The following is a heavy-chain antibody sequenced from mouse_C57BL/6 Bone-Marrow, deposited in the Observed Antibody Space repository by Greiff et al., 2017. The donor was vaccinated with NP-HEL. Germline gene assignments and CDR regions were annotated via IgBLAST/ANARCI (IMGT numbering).Heavy chain of an antibody. CDR1: GYAFSSSW. Sequence: QVQLQQSGPELVKPGASVKISCKASGYAFSSSWMNWVKQRPGKGLEWIGRIYPGDGDTNYNGKFKGKATLTADKSSSTAYMQLSSLTSEDSAVYFCSRWGIYDYAMDYWGQGTSVTVSS. CDR3: SRWGIYDYAMDY. D-gene: IGHD2-4*01. J-gene: IGHJ4*01. V-gene: IGHV1-82*01. CDR2: IYPGDGDT.